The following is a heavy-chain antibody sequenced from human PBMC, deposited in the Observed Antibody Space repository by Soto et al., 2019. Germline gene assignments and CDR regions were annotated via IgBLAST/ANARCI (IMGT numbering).Heavy chain of an antibody. D-gene: IGHD3-22*01. Sequence: SGTLSLTCTVSGGSVSSGSYYWSWIRQPPGKGLEWIGYIYYSGSTNYNPSLKSRVTISVDTSKNQFSLKLSSVTAAETAVYYCARGDGSGYQFFDYWGQGTPVTVSS. V-gene: IGHV4-61*01. J-gene: IGHJ4*02. CDR3: ARGDGSGYQFFDY. CDR1: GGSVSSGSYY. CDR2: IYYSGST.